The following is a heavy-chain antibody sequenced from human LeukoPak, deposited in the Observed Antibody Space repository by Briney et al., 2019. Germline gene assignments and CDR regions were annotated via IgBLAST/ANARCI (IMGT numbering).Heavy chain of an antibody. D-gene: IGHD3-10*01. CDR1: VYTLTELS. Sequence: ASVKVSCKVSVYTLTELSMHWVRQAPGKGLEWMGGFDPEDGETIYAQKFQGRVTMTEDTSTDTAYMELSSLRSEDTAVYYCATTASGGYYRADYWGQGTLVTVSS. J-gene: IGHJ4*02. CDR3: ATTASGGYYRADY. CDR2: FDPEDGET. V-gene: IGHV1-24*01.